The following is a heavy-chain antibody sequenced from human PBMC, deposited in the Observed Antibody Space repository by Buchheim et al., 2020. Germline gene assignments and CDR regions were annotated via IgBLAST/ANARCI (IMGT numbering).Heavy chain of an antibody. CDR3: ARGRTPIDY. CDR2: IYYSGNT. D-gene: IGHD1-14*01. J-gene: IGHJ4*02. CDR1: GGSISSGGYS. Sequence: QVQLQESGPGQVKPSQTLSLTCAVSGGSISSGGYSWSWIRQPPGKGLDWIGYIYYSGNTYSSPSLKSRVTMSVNTSKNQFSLKLTSVTAADTAVYYCARGRTPIDYWGQGTL. V-gene: IGHV4-30-4*07.